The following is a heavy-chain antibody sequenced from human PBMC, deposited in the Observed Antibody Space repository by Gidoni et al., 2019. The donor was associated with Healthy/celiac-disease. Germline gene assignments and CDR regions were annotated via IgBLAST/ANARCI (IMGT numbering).Heavy chain of an antibody. CDR3: ARGVEMATIGNSYYFDY. V-gene: IGHV4-34*01. CDR2: INHSGST. J-gene: IGHJ4*02. CDR1: GGSFSGYY. D-gene: IGHD5-12*01. Sequence: QVQLQQWGAGLLKPSETLSLTCAVYGGSFSGYYWSWIRQPPGKGLEWIGEINHSGSTNYNPSLKSRVTISVDTSKNQFSLKLSSVTAADTAVYYCARGVEMATIGNSYYFDYWGQGTLVTVSS.